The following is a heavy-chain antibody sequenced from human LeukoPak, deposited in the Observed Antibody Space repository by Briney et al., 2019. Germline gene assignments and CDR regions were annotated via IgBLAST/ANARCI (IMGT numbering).Heavy chain of an antibody. D-gene: IGHD6-19*01. CDR3: AGEGSGWLPNY. J-gene: IGHJ4*02. CDR1: GFTFSSYS. V-gene: IGHV3-48*04. CDR2: ISSSSDSI. Sequence: GGSLRLSCAASGFTFSSYSMNWVRQAPGKGLEWVSHISSSSDSIYYADSVRGRFTVSRDNTKNSLYLQMNGLRAEDTAVYYCAGEGSGWLPNYWGQGTLVTVSS.